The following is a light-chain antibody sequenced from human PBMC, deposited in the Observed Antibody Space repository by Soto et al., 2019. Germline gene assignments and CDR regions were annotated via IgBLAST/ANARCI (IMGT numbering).Light chain of an antibody. CDR1: QSVSSN. V-gene: IGKV3-15*01. CDR3: QQYNSWLWT. CDR2: GAS. J-gene: IGKJ1*01. Sequence: EIVLAQSPATLSVSPGERAPLSCRASQSVSSNLAWYQQKPGQAPRLLIYGASTRATGIPARFSGSGSGTEFTLIISSLQSEDSAVYYCQQYNSWLWTFGQGTTVDIK.